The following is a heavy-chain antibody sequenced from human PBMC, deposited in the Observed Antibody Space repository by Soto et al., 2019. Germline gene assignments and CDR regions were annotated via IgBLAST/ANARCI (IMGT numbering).Heavy chain of an antibody. CDR2: IFYTGVT. CDR3: GRALNTASPADL. Sequence: QVQLQESGPGLVKPSETLSLTCSVSGGSVSNASFYWTWIRQAPGTGLEYIGYIFYTGVTNYNPSLSRRVTISLDTSKTLFPLMLNFMTAADTGVYFWGRALNTASPADLWGRGTRVTVSS. V-gene: IGHV4-61*03. J-gene: IGHJ2*01. D-gene: IGHD2-21*02. CDR1: GGSVSNASFY.